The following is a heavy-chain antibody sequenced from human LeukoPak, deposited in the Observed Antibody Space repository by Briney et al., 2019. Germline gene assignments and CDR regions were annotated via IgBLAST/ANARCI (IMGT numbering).Heavy chain of an antibody. CDR1: AFSDKSNY. V-gene: IGHV3-53*01. D-gene: IGHD3-10*01. J-gene: IGHJ4*02. CDR3: ARAHLTYGVLDY. Sequence: GGSLRLSCVASAFSDKSNYMSWVRQAPGKGLEWVSVSYSGGSTYYEDSVKGRFTVSSDVSKNTLYLQMNNLRAEDTAVYYCARAHLTYGVLDYWGQGTLVTVSS. CDR2: SYSGGST.